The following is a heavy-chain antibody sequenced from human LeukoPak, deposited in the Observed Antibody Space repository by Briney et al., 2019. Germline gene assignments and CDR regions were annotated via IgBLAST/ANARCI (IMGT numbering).Heavy chain of an antibody. J-gene: IGHJ1*01. CDR1: GFTFSSYA. CDR3: AKAPTPVVAATLFHH. CDR2: ISGSGTNT. Sequence: PSGGSLRLSCAASGFTFSSYAMTWVRQAPGKGLEWVSVISGSGTNTDYADSVKGRFTISRDNSKNTLYLQMNSLRAEDTAVYYCAKAPTPVVAATLFHHWGQGTLVTVS. V-gene: IGHV3-23*01. D-gene: IGHD2-15*01.